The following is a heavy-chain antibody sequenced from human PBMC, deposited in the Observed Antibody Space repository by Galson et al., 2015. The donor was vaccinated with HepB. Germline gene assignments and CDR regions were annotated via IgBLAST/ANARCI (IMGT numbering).Heavy chain of an antibody. D-gene: IGHD6-6*01. CDR2: ISAYNGNT. CDR3: ATARYSTSPPDN. V-gene: IGHV1-18*01. J-gene: IGHJ4*02. CDR1: GYTFTNFG. Sequence: SVKVSCKASGYTFTNFGISWVRQAPGQGPEWMAWISAYNGNTNYAQKVQGRVTMTTDTSTSTAYMELRSLTSDDTAVYYCATARYSTSPPDNWGQGTLVTVSS.